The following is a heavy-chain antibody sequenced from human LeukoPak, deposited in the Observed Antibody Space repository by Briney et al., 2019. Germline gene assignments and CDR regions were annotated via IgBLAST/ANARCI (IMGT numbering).Heavy chain of an antibody. Sequence: GGSLRLSCAASGFTFSSYEMNWVRQAPGKGLEWVSYISSSGSTIYHADSVKGRFTISRDNAKNSLYLQMNSLRAEDTAVYYCARDPSGAYFDYWGQGTLVTVSS. CDR2: ISSSGSTI. CDR3: ARDPSGAYFDY. D-gene: IGHD3-10*01. CDR1: GFTFSSYE. J-gene: IGHJ4*02. V-gene: IGHV3-48*03.